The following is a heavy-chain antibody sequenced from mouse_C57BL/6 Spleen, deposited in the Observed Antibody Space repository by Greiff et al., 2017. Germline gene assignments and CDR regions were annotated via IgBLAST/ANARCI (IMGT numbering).Heavy chain of an antibody. V-gene: IGHV1-52*01. Sequence: QVQLQQPGAELVRPGSSVKLSCKASGYTFTSYWMHWVKQRPIQGLEWIGNIDTSDSETYYNQKFKDKATLTVDKSSSTSYMQLSSLTSEDSAVYYCAREDYDSPFAYWGQGTLVTVSA. J-gene: IGHJ3*01. D-gene: IGHD2-4*01. CDR3: AREDYDSPFAY. CDR2: IDTSDSET. CDR1: GYTFTSYW.